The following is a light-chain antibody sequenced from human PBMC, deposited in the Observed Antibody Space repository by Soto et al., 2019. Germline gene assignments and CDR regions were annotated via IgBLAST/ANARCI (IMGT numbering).Light chain of an antibody. V-gene: IGKV3-20*01. CDR1: QSISNNY. CDR3: QQYTSAPLT. J-gene: IGKJ1*01. CDR2: GAS. Sequence: EIVLTHSPGTLSLSPGERAARSCRASQSISNNYLAWYQQKPGQAPRLVIYGASNRATGIPDRFSASGSGTDFTLTISRLEPEDFAVYYCQQYTSAPLTFGQGTKVDI.